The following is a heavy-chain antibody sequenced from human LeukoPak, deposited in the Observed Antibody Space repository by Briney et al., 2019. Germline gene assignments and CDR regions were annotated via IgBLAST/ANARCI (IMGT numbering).Heavy chain of an antibody. CDR3: ARGADSSGYYSIFYFDY. CDR1: GGSISSGGYY. V-gene: IGHV4-61*08. J-gene: IGHJ4*02. D-gene: IGHD3-22*01. Sequence: PSETLSLTCTVSGGSISSGGYYWSWIRQPPGEGLEWIGYIYYSGSTNYNPSLKSRVTISVDTSKNQFSLKLSSVTAADTAVYYCARGADSSGYYSIFYFDYWGQGTLVTVSS. CDR2: IYYSGST.